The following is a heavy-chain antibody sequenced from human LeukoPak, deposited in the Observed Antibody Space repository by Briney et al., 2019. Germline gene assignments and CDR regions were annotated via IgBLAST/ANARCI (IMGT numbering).Heavy chain of an antibody. CDR1: GFTFSSYG. D-gene: IGHD6-19*01. J-gene: IGHJ4*02. V-gene: IGHV3-30*02. CDR2: IRYDGSNK. Sequence: GGSLRLSCAASGFTFSSYGMHWVRQAPGKGLEWVAFIRYDGSNKYYADSVKGRFTISRDNSKNTLYLQMNSLRAEDTAVYYCAKDVAQWQPYFDYWGQGTLVTVSS. CDR3: AKDVAQWQPYFDY.